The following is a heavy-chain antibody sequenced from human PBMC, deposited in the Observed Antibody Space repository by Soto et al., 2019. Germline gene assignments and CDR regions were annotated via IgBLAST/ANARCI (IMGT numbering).Heavy chain of an antibody. J-gene: IGHJ6*02. CDR2: IIPILGTA. CDR3: ARGFSSGYSRHYYYYGMDV. CDR1: GGTFSSYA. D-gene: IGHD3-22*01. Sequence: GASVKVSCKASGGTFSSYAISWVRQAPGQGLEWMGGIIPILGTANYAQKFQGRVTITADESTSTAYMELSSLRSEDTAVYYCARGFSSGYSRHYYYYGMDVWGQGTTVTVSS. V-gene: IGHV1-69*13.